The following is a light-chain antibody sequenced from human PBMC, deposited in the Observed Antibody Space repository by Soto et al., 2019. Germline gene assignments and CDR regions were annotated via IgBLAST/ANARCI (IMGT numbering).Light chain of an antibody. V-gene: IGKV3-20*01. CDR3: QQYGSSFAT. CDR2: GAS. CDR1: QSVGSK. Sequence: IVLTQSPGTLSLSPGERATLSCRASQSVGSKLAWYRQTPGQPPRLLIYGASTRATDTPARFSGSGAGTDFTLIISRLEPVDFAVYYCQQYGSSFATFGQGTQV. J-gene: IGKJ1*01.